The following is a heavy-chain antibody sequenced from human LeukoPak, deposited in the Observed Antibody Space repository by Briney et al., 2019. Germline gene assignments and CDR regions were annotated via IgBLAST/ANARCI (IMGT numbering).Heavy chain of an antibody. CDR2: ISSSSGTI. Sequence: GGSLRLSCAASGFTFSSYSMNWVRQAPGKGLEWVSYISSSSGTIYYADSVKGRFTISRDNAKNSLYLQMNSLRDEDTAVYYCARDFVVVVAATLNAFDIWGQGTMVTVSS. CDR3: ARDFVVVVAATLNAFDI. J-gene: IGHJ3*02. V-gene: IGHV3-48*02. CDR1: GFTFSSYS. D-gene: IGHD2-15*01.